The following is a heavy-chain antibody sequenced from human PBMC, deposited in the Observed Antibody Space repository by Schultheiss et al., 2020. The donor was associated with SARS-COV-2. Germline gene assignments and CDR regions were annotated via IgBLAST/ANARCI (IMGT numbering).Heavy chain of an antibody. CDR1: GYTFTGYY. CDR3: ARGQWKWPEGY. V-gene: IGHV1-2*02. J-gene: IGHJ4*02. CDR2: INPNSGGT. Sequence: ASVKVSCKASGYTFTGYYMHWVRQAPGQGLEWMGWINPNSGGTNYAQKLQGRVTMTTDTSTSTAYMELRSLRSEDTAVYYCARGQWKWPEGYWGQGTLVTVSS. D-gene: IGHD5-12*01.